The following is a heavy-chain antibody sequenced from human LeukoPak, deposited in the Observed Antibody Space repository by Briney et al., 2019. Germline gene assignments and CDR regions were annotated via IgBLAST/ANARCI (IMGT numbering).Heavy chain of an antibody. CDR3: ARKAVGETSNYFDY. CDR2: IYYSGST. J-gene: IGHJ4*02. V-gene: IGHV4-59*12. CDR1: GGSISSYY. Sequence: SETLSLTCTVSGGSISSYYWSWIRQPPGKGLEWIGYIYYSGSTNYNPSLKSRVTISVDTSKNQFSLKLSSVTAADTAVYYCARKAVGETSNYFDYWGQGTLVTVSS. D-gene: IGHD1-26*01.